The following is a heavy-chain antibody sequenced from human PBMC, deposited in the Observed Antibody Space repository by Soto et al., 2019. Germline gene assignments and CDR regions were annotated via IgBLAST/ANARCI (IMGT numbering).Heavy chain of an antibody. CDR1: GASMSEYF. D-gene: IGHD3-10*01. CDR2: IYYLGST. J-gene: IGHJ4*02. Sequence: SETLSLTCTVSGASMSEYFWSWIRQSPGKGLEWIGYIYYLGSTDYNPSLKSRATISVDTSKRQFSLRLTSVTAADTAVYYCARDGYDGSGSPYPAFWGPGTQVTVSS. V-gene: IGHV4-59*01. CDR3: ARDGYDGSGSPYPAF.